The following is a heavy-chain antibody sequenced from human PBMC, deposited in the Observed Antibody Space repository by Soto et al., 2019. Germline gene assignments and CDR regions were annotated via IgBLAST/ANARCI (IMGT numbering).Heavy chain of an antibody. Sequence: QLQLQESGSGLVKPSQTLSLTCAVSGGSISSGGYSWSWIRQPPGKGLEWIGYIYHSGSTYYNPSLKSRVTLSVDRSKNQFSLKLSSVTAADTAVYYCARAGGLGALAVDYWGQGTLVTVSS. CDR3: ARAGGLGALAVDY. CDR1: GGSISSGGYS. J-gene: IGHJ4*02. D-gene: IGHD6-19*01. V-gene: IGHV4-30-2*01. CDR2: IYHSGST.